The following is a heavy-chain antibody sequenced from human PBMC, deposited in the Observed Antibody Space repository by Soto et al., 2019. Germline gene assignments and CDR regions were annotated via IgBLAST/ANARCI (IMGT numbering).Heavy chain of an antibody. D-gene: IGHD2-21*01. J-gene: IGHJ1*01. CDR3: VRHGGAAFHD. V-gene: IGHV4-4*02. Sequence: LSLDCASRSDALGRTNWWSWFRLNPGEGLEWIGETSQSGGTKYSPSLKSRVTISVDKSNNQLSLKLTSVTAADTAVSYCVRHGGAAFHDWGQG. CDR2: TSQSGGT. CDR1: SDALGRTNW.